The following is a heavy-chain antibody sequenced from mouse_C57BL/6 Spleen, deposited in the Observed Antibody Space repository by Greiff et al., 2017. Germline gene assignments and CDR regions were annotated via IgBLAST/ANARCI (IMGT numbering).Heavy chain of an antibody. CDR1: GYTFTSYG. CDR3: ARSISPTGTDYAMDY. CDR2: IYPRSGNN. D-gene: IGHD4-1*02. V-gene: IGHV1-81*01. J-gene: IGHJ4*01. Sequence: VKLQESGAELARPGASVKLSCKASGYTFTSYGISWVKQRTGQGLEWIGEIYPRSGNNYYNEKFKGKATLTADKSSSTAYMELRSLTSEDSAVYFCARSISPTGTDYAMDYWGQGTSVTVSS.